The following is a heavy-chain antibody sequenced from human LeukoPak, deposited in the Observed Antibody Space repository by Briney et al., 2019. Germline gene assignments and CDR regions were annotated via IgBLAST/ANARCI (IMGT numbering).Heavy chain of an antibody. CDR2: IYYSGST. V-gene: IGHV4-59*01. CDR3: ARWTGGYASGFDY. J-gene: IGHJ4*02. D-gene: IGHD3/OR15-3a*01. Sequence: SETLSLNCTVSGGSISSYYWSWIRQPPGKGLEWIGYIYYSGSTNYNPSLKSRVTISVDTSKNQFSLKLSSVTAADTAVYYCARWTGGYASGFDYWGQGTLVTVSS. CDR1: GGSISSYY.